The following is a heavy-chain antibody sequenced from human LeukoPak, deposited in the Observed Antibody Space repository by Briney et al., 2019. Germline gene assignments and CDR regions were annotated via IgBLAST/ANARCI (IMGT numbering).Heavy chain of an antibody. Sequence: SETLSLTCTVSGGSISSYYWSWIRQPPGKGLEWIGYIYSSGSTNYNPSLKSRITISVDTSKNQFSLKLSSVTAADTAVYYCARHRSVTPSFDIWGQGILVTVSS. CDR2: IYSSGST. CDR3: ARHRSVTPSFDI. V-gene: IGHV4-59*08. CDR1: GGSISSYY. J-gene: IGHJ4*02. D-gene: IGHD3-3*01.